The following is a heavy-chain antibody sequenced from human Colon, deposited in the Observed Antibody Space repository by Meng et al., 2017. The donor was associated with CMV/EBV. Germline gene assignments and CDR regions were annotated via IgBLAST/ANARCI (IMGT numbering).Heavy chain of an antibody. CDR3: AHGRGWLTDY. V-gene: IGHV2-5*02. Sequence: SLKDCGPPPVKPTQTLTLTCTFSGFSLRTPEVGVHWIRQPPGKALEWLALIYWDDDNQFRPSLKNRITITKDTSKNQVVLTMTNMDPVDTATYYCAHGRGWLTDYWGQGTLVTVSS. CDR1: GFSLRTPEVG. J-gene: IGHJ4*02. D-gene: IGHD6-19*01. CDR2: IYWDDDN.